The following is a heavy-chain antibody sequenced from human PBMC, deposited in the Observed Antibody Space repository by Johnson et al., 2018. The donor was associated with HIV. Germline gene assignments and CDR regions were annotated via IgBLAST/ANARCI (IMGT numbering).Heavy chain of an antibody. CDR1: GFTFSNAW. CDR2: IKSKTDGGTT. CDR3: TTSYSSGWYGANDAFDI. D-gene: IGHD6-19*01. Sequence: MQLVESGGGLVKPGGSLRLSCAASGFTFSNAWMSWVRPAPGQGLEWVGRIKSKTDGGTTDYAAPVKGRFTISRDDSKNTLYLQMNSLKTEDTAVYYCTTSYSSGWYGANDAFDIWGQGTMVTVSS. J-gene: IGHJ3*02. V-gene: IGHV3-15*01.